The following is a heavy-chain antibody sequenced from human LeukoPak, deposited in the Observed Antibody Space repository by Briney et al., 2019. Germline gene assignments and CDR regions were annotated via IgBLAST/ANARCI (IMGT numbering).Heavy chain of an antibody. CDR1: GGSISSGDYY. V-gene: IGHV4-30-4*01. D-gene: IGHD3-22*01. J-gene: IGHJ3*02. CDR3: ARKPQSYYDSSGYYYSLQAALDI. CDR2: IYYSGST. Sequence: SETLSLTCTVSGGSISSGDYYWSWIRQPPGKGLEWIGYIYYSGSTYYNPSLKSRVTISVDTSKNQFSLKLSSVTAADTAVYYCARKPQSYYDSSGYYYSLQAALDIWGQGTMVTVSS.